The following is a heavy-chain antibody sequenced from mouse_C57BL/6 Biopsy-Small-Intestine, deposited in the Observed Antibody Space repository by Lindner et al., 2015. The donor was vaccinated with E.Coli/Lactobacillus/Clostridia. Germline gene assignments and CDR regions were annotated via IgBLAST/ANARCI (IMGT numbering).Heavy chain of an antibody. CDR1: GYSFTDHN. D-gene: IGHD2-3*01. CDR2: INPKYGAT. CDR3: ANDGYYPFAY. V-gene: IGHV1-39*01. J-gene: IGHJ3*01. Sequence: QLQESGPELVKPGASVKISCKASGYSFTDHNMKWVKQSTGKSLEWIGVINPKYGATRYNQKFKGKATLTVDQSSSTAYMQLNSLTSEDSAVYYCANDGYYPFAYWGQGTLVTVSA.